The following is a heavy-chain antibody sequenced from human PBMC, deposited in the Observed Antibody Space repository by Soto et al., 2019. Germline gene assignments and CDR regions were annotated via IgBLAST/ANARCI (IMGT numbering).Heavy chain of an antibody. J-gene: IGHJ6*02. V-gene: IGHV3-64D*06. CDR3: VKDRRSTRRAMDV. CDR1: GFTFSSYW. D-gene: IGHD2-2*01. CDR2: ISSNGAGT. Sequence: AGGSLILSCAASGFTFSSYWMHWVRQAAGKGLEYVSGISSNGAGTYYAESVKDRFTISRDNSGNTLFLQVNSLTGEDTAVYYCVKDRRSTRRAMDVWGQGTTVTVS.